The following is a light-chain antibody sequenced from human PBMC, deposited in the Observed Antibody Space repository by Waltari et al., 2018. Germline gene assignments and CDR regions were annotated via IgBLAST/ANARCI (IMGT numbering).Light chain of an antibody. Sequence: QSALTQHASVSGSPGQSITISCTGPSSCVAGYNYVSWYQQYPGKAPKLMIYDVSKRPSGVSNRFSGSKSGNTAALTISGLQAEDEADYYCCSYAGSFTHVLFGGGTKLTVL. V-gene: IGLV2-23*02. CDR3: CSYAGSFTHVL. CDR2: DVS. CDR1: SSCVAGYNY. J-gene: IGLJ2*01.